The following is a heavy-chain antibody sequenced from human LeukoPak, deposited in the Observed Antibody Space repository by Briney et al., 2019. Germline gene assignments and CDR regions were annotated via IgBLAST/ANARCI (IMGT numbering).Heavy chain of an antibody. CDR2: MYYSGST. CDR3: ARGAITFGGVITTP. Sequence: SETLSLTCTVSGGSISSSSYYWGWIRQPPGKGLEWIGSMYYSGSTYYNPSLKSRVTISVDTSKNQFSLKLSSVTAADTAVYYCARGAITFGGVITTPWGQGTLVTVSS. V-gene: IGHV4-39*07. J-gene: IGHJ4*02. CDR1: GGSISSSSYY. D-gene: IGHD3-16*02.